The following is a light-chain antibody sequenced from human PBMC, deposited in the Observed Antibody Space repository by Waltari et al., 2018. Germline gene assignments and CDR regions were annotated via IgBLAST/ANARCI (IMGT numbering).Light chain of an antibody. CDR3: HHYYIPPLT. V-gene: IGKV4-1*01. CDR2: WAS. CDR1: QSLFSSSTSKTY. J-gene: IGKJ5*01. Sequence: DIVMTQSPDSLAVSLGERATINCKSSQSLFSSSTSKTYIAWYQHKPGPPPKLLIYWASIRASGVPDRFSGSGSGTDFTLTISSLQAEDVAVYYCHHYYIPPLTFGQGTRLEI.